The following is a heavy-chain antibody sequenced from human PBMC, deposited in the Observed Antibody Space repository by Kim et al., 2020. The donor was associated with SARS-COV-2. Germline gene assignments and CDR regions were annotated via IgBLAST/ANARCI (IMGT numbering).Heavy chain of an antibody. J-gene: IGHJ6*02. V-gene: IGHV3-33*01. CDR3: ARDTRDYYGMDV. Sequence: GGSLRLSCAASGFTFSSYGMHWVRQVPGKGLEWVAVIWYDGSNKYYADSVKGRFTISRDNSKNTPYLQMNSLRAEDTAVYYCARDTRDYYGMDVWGQGTTVTVSS. CDR1: GFTFSSYG. CDR2: IWYDGSNK.